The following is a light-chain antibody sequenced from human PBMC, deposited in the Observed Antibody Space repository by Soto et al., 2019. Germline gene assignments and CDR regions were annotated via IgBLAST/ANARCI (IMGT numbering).Light chain of an antibody. CDR1: STDVGGYNY. V-gene: IGLV2-11*01. J-gene: IGLJ1*01. CDR3: CSYAGRDILCV. CDR2: DVS. Sequence: QSALTQPRSVSGSPGQSVTISCTGTSTDVGGYNYVSWYQQHPGKVPKLMLYDVSKRPSGVPDRFSGSKSGNTASLTISGLQAEDEADYYCCSYAGRDILCVFGSGTKVTVL.